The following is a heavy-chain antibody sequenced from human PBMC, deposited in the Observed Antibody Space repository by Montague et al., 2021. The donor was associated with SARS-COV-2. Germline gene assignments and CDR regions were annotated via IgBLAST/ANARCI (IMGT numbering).Heavy chain of an antibody. CDR2: ITYDGIDK. CDR1: GFIFSNFA. Sequence: SLSLSCAASGFIFSNFAFHWVRQAPGKGLEWVAIITYDGIDKFYADSVKGRFTISRDNSKNTLYLRLNSLTPEDTAVYYCARDRAPPDYGDAFDLWGRGTLVTVSS. V-gene: IGHV3-30*04. J-gene: IGHJ3*01. CDR3: ARDRAPPDYGDAFDL. D-gene: IGHD4/OR15-4a*01.